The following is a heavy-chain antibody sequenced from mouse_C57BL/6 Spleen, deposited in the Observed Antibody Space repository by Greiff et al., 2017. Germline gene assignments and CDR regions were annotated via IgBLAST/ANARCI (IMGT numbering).Heavy chain of an antibody. J-gene: IGHJ2*01. CDR2: ISYDGSN. D-gene: IGHD1-1*01. CDR1: GYSITSGYY. Sequence: DVQLQESGPGLVKPSQSLSLTCSVTGYSITSGYYWNWIRQFPGNKLEWMGYISYDGSNNYNPSLKNRISITRDTSKNQFFLKLNSVTTEDTATYYCAREEYYYGSSFDYWGQGTTLTVSS. V-gene: IGHV3-6*01. CDR3: AREEYYYGSSFDY.